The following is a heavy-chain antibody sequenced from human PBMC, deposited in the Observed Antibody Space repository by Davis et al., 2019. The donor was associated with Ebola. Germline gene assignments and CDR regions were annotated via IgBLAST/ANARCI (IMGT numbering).Heavy chain of an antibody. CDR2: IIPIFGTA. J-gene: IGHJ4*02. Sequence: SVKVSCKASGGTFSSYAISWVRQAPGQGLEWMGGIIPIFGTANYAQKFQGRVTITADESTSTAYMELSSLRSEDTAVYYCARVLGKTNYYDSSEDVSWGQGTLVTVSP. CDR3: ARVLGKTNYYDSSEDVS. CDR1: GGTFSSYA. V-gene: IGHV1-69*13. D-gene: IGHD3-22*01.